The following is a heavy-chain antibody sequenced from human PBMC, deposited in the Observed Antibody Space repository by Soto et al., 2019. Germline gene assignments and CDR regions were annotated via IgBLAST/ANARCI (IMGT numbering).Heavy chain of an antibody. D-gene: IGHD3-22*01. V-gene: IGHV3-23*01. Sequence: EVQLLESGGDLVQPGGSLRLSCAASGFTFSNYAMSWFRQAPGKGPEWVSAISGSAINTYYADSVRGRFTISRDNSKNTLYLQMNHLRAEDTAVYSCAKGQGYYYDASGYTFDYWGQGTLVTVSS. CDR3: AKGQGYYYDASGYTFDY. CDR1: GFTFSNYA. CDR2: ISGSAINT. J-gene: IGHJ4*02.